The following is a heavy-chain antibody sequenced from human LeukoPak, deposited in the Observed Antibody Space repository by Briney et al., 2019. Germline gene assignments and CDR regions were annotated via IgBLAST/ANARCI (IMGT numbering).Heavy chain of an antibody. CDR1: GFTFGDYA. J-gene: IGHJ4*02. V-gene: IGHV3-49*04. CDR3: TREVYYYDSSGPFDY. CDR2: IRSKAYGGTT. Sequence: PGRSLRLSCTASGFTFGDYAMSWVRQAPGKGLEWVGFIRSKAYGGTTEYAASVKGRFTISRDDSKSIAYLHMNSLKTEDTAVYYCTREVYYYDSSGPFDYWGQGTLVTVSS. D-gene: IGHD3-22*01.